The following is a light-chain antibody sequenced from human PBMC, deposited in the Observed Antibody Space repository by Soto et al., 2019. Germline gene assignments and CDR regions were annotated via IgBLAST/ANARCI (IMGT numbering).Light chain of an antibody. CDR1: HSISSY. Sequence: DIQMTQSPSSLSASVGDRVTITCRASHSISSYLSWYQQKPGKAPKLLIYAASSLQSGVPARFSGSGSGTDFTLTISSLQPEDFATYYCLQSYTSYTFGQGTKLEIK. V-gene: IGKV1-39*01. CDR2: AAS. CDR3: LQSYTSYT. J-gene: IGKJ2*01.